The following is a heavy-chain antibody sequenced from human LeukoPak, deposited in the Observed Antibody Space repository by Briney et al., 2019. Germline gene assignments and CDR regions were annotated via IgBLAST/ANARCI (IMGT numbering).Heavy chain of an antibody. Sequence: TLSLTCTVSGGSISSGSYYWSWIRQPAGKGLEWIGRIYSSGSTNYNPSLKSRVTISLDTSKNQFSLKLNSVTAADTAVYYCARGSYSYGFCWGQGTLVTVSS. CDR3: ARGSYSYGFC. V-gene: IGHV4-61*02. J-gene: IGHJ4*02. CDR2: IYSSGST. D-gene: IGHD5-18*01. CDR1: GGSISSGSYY.